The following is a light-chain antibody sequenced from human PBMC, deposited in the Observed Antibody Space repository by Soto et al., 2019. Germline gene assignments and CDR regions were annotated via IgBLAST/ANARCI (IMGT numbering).Light chain of an antibody. Sequence: QSVLTQPPSASGSPGQSVTISCTGTSSDANVYNYVSWFQQHPGKAPKLIIYEVTKRPSGVPGRFSGSKSGNTASLTVSGLQAEDEADYYCGSYAGRDTWVFGGGTKVTVL. CDR3: GSYAGRDTWV. CDR1: SSDANVYNY. J-gene: IGLJ3*02. CDR2: EVT. V-gene: IGLV2-8*01.